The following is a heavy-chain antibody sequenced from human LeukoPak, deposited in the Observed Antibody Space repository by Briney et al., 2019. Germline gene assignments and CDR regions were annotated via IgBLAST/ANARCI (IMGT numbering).Heavy chain of an antibody. Sequence: PGGSLRLSCAASGFTFSSYWMSGVRQAPGKGLEWVANINKDGGEKYYVDSVKGRFTISRDNAKNSLYLQMNSLRADDTAVYYCVKDSPPRYSGSPPAYWGQGTLVTVSS. CDR3: VKDSPPRYSGSPPAY. J-gene: IGHJ4*02. D-gene: IGHD1-26*01. CDR2: INKDGGEK. CDR1: GFTFSSYW. V-gene: IGHV3-7*03.